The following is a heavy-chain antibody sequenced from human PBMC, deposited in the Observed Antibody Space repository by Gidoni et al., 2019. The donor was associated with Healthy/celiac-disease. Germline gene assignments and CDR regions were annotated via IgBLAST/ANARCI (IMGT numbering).Heavy chain of an antibody. Sequence: QVQLQQWGAGLFKPSEPLSLTCALYGGSFSGYYWSWIRQPPGKGLDWLGEINHSGSTNYNPSLKSRVTISVDTSKNQFSLKLSSVTAADTAVYYCARSDYGDYYFDYWGQGTLVTVSS. CDR2: INHSGST. CDR3: ARSDYGDYYFDY. J-gene: IGHJ4*02. CDR1: GGSFSGYY. V-gene: IGHV4-34*01. D-gene: IGHD4-17*01.